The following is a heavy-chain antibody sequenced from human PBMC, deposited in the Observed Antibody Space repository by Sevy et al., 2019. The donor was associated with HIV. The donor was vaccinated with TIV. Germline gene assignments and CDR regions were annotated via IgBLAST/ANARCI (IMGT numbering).Heavy chain of an antibody. J-gene: IGHJ6*02. CDR3: ARASPNYYYGMDV. CDR1: GASISGYY. V-gene: IGHV4-59*01. Sequence: SETLSLTCTVSGASISGYYWSWIRQPPGKGLEWIGYIFYSRSTHYSPSLKSRVTISVDTSKNQFSLRLSSMTAADMAVYYCARASPNYYYGMDVWGQGTTVTVSS. CDR2: IFYSRST.